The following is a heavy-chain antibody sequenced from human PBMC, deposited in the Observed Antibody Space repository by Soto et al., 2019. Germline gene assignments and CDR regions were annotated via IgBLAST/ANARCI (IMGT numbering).Heavy chain of an antibody. D-gene: IGHD4-17*01. CDR3: TTDPSDYGFLDY. V-gene: IGHV3-15*01. CDR1: GFTFSNAW. CDR2: IKSKTDGGTT. Sequence: EVQLVESGGGLVKPGGSLRLSCAASGFTFSNAWMSWVRQAPGKGLEWVGRIKSKTDGGTTDYAAPVKGRFTISRDDSKNTLYLQMNSLKTEDTAVYYCTTDPSDYGFLDYWGQGTLVTVSS. J-gene: IGHJ4*02.